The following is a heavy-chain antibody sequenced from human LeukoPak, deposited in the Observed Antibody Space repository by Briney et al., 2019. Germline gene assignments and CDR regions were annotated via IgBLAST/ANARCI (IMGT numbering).Heavy chain of an antibody. Sequence: SETLSLTCTVSGGSISSYYWSWIRQPAGKGLEWIGRIYTSGGTNYNPSLKSRVTMSVDTSKNQFSLKLSSVTAADTAVYYCAREMGVGVAAAGIEDYYYYYMDVWGKGTTVTVSS. CDR3: AREMGVGVAAAGIEDYYYYYMDV. CDR1: GGSISSYY. J-gene: IGHJ6*03. V-gene: IGHV4-4*07. CDR2: IYTSGGT. D-gene: IGHD6-13*01.